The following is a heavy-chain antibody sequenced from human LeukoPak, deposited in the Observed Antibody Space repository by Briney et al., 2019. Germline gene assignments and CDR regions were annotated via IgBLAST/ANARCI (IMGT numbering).Heavy chain of an antibody. V-gene: IGHV3-30-3*01. CDR1: GFTFSSYA. J-gene: IGHJ4*02. CDR2: ISYDGSNK. D-gene: IGHD6-13*01. CDR3: ASSGYSSSWGLGY. Sequence: GGSLRLSCAASGFTFSSYAMHWVRQAPGKGLEWVAVISYDGSNKYYADSVKGRFTISRDNSKNTLYLQMNSLRAEDTAVYYCASSGYSSSWGLGYWGQGTLVTVSS.